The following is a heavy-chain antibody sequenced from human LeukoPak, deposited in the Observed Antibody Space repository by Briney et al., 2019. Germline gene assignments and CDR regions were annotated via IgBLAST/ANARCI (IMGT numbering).Heavy chain of an antibody. Sequence: PGGSLRLSCAASGFTFSGSAMHWVRQASGKGLEWVGRIRSKANSYATAYAASVKGRFTISRDDSKNTAYLQMNSLKTEDTAVYYCTRRYYYDSSGYYAFDIWGQGTMVTVSS. J-gene: IGHJ3*02. D-gene: IGHD3-22*01. CDR3: TRRYYYDSSGYYAFDI. CDR1: GFTFSGSA. V-gene: IGHV3-73*01. CDR2: IRSKANSYAT.